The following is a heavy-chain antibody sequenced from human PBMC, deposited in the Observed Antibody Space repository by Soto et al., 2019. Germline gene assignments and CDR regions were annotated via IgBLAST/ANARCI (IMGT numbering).Heavy chain of an antibody. J-gene: IGHJ6*02. CDR3: ARDFRIAAAGTGYYYYGMDV. Sequence: PSETLSLTCTVSGGSISSGDYYWSWIRQPPGKGLEWIGHIYYSGSTYYNPSLKSRVTISVDTSKNQFSLKLSSVTAADTAVYYCARDFRIAAAGTGYYYYGMDVWGQGTTVTVSS. V-gene: IGHV4-30-4*01. CDR2: IYYSGST. CDR1: GGSISSGDYY. D-gene: IGHD6-13*01.